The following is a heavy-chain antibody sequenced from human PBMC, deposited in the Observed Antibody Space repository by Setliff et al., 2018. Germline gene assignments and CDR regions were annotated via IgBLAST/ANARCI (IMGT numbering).Heavy chain of an antibody. CDR2: IYYSGST. CDR1: GGSISSHY. D-gene: IGHD3-3*01. Sequence: KPSETLSLTCTVSGGSISSHYWSWIRQPPGKGLEWIGSIYYSGSTNYNPSLKSRVTISVDTSKNQFSLKLSSVTAADTAVYYCARVYSYYNFWSGYYNGFDYWGQGTLVTVS. CDR3: ARVYSYYNFWSGYYNGFDY. V-gene: IGHV4-59*11. J-gene: IGHJ4*02.